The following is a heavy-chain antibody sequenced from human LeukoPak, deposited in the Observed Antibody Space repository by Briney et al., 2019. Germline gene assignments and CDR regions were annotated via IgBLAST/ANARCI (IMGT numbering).Heavy chain of an antibody. CDR1: GASFSDYY. V-gene: IGHV4-34*01. D-gene: IGHD2/OR15-2a*01. Sequence: SETLSLTCSVSGASFSDYYWSWVRQSPGKGLEWIGEINHSGVTHYNPSLKSRVTMSADPSKIQFSLNLTSLTAADSAVYYCAKLSPRSGWGQGTLVTDSS. J-gene: IGHJ4*02. CDR2: INHSGVT. CDR3: AKLSPRSG.